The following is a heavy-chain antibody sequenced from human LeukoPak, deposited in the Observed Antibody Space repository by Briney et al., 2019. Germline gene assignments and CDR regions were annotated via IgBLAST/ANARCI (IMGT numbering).Heavy chain of an antibody. CDR2: INHSGST. D-gene: IGHD6-13*01. V-gene: IGHV4-34*01. CDR3: ARVRYSSSWYSY. CDR1: GGSFSGYY. J-gene: IGHJ4*02. Sequence: SETLSLTCADYGGSFSGYYWSWIRQPPGKGLEWIGEINHSGSTNYNPSLKSRVTISVDTSKNQFSLKLSSVTAADTAVYYCARVRYSSSWYSYWGQGTLVTVSS.